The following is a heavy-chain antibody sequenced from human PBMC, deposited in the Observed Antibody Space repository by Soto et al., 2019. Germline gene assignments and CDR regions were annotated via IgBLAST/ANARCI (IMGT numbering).Heavy chain of an antibody. V-gene: IGHV1-2*02. D-gene: IGHD3-22*01. CDR2: INPNSGGT. Sequence: ASVKVSCKASGYTFTGYYMHWVRQAPGQGLEWMGWINPNSGGTNYAQKFQGRVTMTRDTSISTAYMELSRLRSDDTAVYYCAREGPGDSSGYYLLPNLDYWGQGTMVTVSS. J-gene: IGHJ4*02. CDR1: GYTFTGYY. CDR3: AREGPGDSSGYYLLPNLDY.